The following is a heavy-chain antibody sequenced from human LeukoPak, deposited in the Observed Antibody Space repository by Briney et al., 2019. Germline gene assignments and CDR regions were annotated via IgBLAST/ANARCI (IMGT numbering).Heavy chain of an antibody. CDR2: IYSGGST. D-gene: IGHD3-22*01. J-gene: IGHJ4*02. Sequence: GGSLRLSCAASGFTVSNNYMSWVRQAPGKGLEWVSLIYSGGSTYYADSVKGRFAISRDNSKNTLYLQMNSLRAEDTAVYYCATYSSLDYWGQGTLVTVSS. CDR3: ATYSSLDY. CDR1: GFTVSNNY. V-gene: IGHV3-53*01.